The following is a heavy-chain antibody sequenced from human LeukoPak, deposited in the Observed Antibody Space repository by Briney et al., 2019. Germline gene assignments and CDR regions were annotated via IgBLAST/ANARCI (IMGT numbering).Heavy chain of an antibody. CDR3: AREKNSGYSSGWYRGYFDY. D-gene: IGHD6-19*01. Sequence: ASVKVSCKASGYTFTGYYMHWVRQAPGQGLEWMGIINPSGGSTSYAQKFQGRVTMTRDMSTSTVYMELSSLRSEDTAVYYCAREKNSGYSSGWYRGYFDYWGQGTLVTVSS. CDR1: GYTFTGYY. V-gene: IGHV1-46*01. CDR2: INPSGGST. J-gene: IGHJ4*02.